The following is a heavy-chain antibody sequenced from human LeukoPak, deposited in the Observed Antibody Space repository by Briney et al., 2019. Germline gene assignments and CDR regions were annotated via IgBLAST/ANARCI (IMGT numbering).Heavy chain of an antibody. CDR2: VYYSGST. V-gene: IGHV4-39*01. CDR3: ARQRRNYYFPGFDS. Sequence: SETLSLTCTVSGGSISNRNYYWGWIRQPPGKGLEWIGTVYYSGSTYYNPSLKSRVTISVDPSKDQFSLRLRSVTAADTAVFYCARQRRNYYFPGFDSWGQGTPVTVSS. D-gene: IGHD2/OR15-2a*01. CDR1: GGSISNRNYY. J-gene: IGHJ4*02.